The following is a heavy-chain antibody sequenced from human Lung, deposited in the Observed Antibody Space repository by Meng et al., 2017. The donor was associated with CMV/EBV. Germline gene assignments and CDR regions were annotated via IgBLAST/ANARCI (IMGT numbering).Heavy chain of an antibody. Sequence: SGPXLVKPTQTLTLTCTFSGFSLSTSGGGGGGIRQPPGKALEWLALIYWNDDKRYSPPLKSRLTITKDTSKNQVVLTMTNMDPVDTATYYYERVMTPWGLRASKYPLFWFSEGLNWFDPWGQGTLVTVSS. J-gene: IGHJ5*02. CDR2: IYWNDDK. CDR3: ERVMTPWGLRASKYPLFWFSEGLNWFDP. CDR1: GFSLSTSGGG. D-gene: IGHD2-2*01. V-gene: IGHV2-5*01.